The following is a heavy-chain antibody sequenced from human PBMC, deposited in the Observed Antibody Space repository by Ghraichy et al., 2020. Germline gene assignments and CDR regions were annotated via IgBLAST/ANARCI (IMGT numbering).Heavy chain of an antibody. CDR1: GYTFTGYY. CDR2: INPNSGGT. Sequence: ASVKVSCKASGYTFTGYYMHWVRQAPGQGLEWMGWINPNSGGTNYAQKFQGWVTMTRDTSISPAYMELSRLRSDDTAVYYCARRGCGGSCYYLDYWGQGTLVTVSS. D-gene: IGHD2-15*01. V-gene: IGHV1-2*04. J-gene: IGHJ4*02. CDR3: ARRGCGGSCYYLDY.